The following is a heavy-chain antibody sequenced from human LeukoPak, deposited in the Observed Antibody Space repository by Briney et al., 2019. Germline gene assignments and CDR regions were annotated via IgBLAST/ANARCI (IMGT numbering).Heavy chain of an antibody. Sequence: MAGGSLRLSCAASGFTFSSYSMNWVRQAPGKGLEWVSSISSSSSYIYYADSVKGRFTISRDNAKNSLYLQMNSLRAEDTAVYYCARDSYSYGYRPGDYWGQGTLVTVSS. CDR3: ARDSYSYGYRPGDY. V-gene: IGHV3-21*01. CDR2: ISSSSSYI. CDR1: GFTFSSYS. D-gene: IGHD5-18*01. J-gene: IGHJ4*02.